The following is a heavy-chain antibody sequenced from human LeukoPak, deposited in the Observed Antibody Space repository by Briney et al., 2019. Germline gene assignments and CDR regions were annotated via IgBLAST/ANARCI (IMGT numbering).Heavy chain of an antibody. V-gene: IGHV4-34*01. J-gene: IGHJ4*02. CDR1: GGSFGGYY. D-gene: IGHD2-15*01. CDR3: ARSGEGTVVVVAATPREYYFDY. CDR2: INHSGST. Sequence: SETLSLTCAVYGGSFGGYYWSWIRQPPGKGLEWIGEINHSGSTNYNPSLKSRVTISVDTSKNQFSLKLSSVTAADTAVYYCARSGEGTVVVVAATPREYYFDYWGQGTLVTVSS.